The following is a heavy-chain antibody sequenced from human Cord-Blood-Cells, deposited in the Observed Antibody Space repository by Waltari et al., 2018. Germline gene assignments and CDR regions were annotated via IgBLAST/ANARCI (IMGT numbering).Heavy chain of an antibody. V-gene: IGHV3-72*01. CDR1: GFTFSDHY. Sequence: EVQLVESGGGLVQPGGSLRLSCAASGFTFSDHYMDWVRQAPGKGLEWVGRTRNKANSYTTAYAAPVKGRFTISRDDSKNSLYLQMNSLKTEDTAVYYCARSYYDSSGYYYYFDYWGQGTLVTVAS. CDR3: ARSYYDSSGYYYYFDY. D-gene: IGHD3-22*01. J-gene: IGHJ4*02. CDR2: TRNKANSYTT.